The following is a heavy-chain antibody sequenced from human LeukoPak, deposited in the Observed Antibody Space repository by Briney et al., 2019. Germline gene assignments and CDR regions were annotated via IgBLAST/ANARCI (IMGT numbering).Heavy chain of an antibody. J-gene: IGHJ3*02. CDR3: ARLQQLEAFDI. CDR1: GGSISSYY. CDR2: IYTSGST. D-gene: IGHD6-6*01. V-gene: IGHV4-4*09. Sequence: PSETLSLTCTVSGGSISSYYWSWIRQPPGKGLEWIGYIYTSGSTNYNPSLKGRVTISVDTSKNQFSLKLSSVTAADTAVYHCARLQQLEAFDIWGQGTMVTVSS.